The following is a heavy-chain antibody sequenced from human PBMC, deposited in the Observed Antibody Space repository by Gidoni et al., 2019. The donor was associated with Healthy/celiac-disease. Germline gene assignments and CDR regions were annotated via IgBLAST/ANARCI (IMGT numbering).Heavy chain of an antibody. CDR1: GGPISSYY. V-gene: IGHV4-4*07. CDR2: IYTSGST. Sequence: QVQLQESGPGLVKPSETLSLTCTVPGGPISSYYWSWIRQPAGKGLEWIGRIYTSGSTNYNPSLKSRVTMSVDTSKNQFSLKLSSVTAADTAVYYCARERYYYDSSGYYYVLDYWGQGTLVTVSS. CDR3: ARERYYYDSSGYYYVLDY. J-gene: IGHJ4*02. D-gene: IGHD3-22*01.